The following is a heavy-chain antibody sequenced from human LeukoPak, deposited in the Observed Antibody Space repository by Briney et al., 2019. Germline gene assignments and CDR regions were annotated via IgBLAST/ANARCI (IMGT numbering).Heavy chain of an antibody. CDR3: ARVDSSGFVLDP. CDR2: IYYSGST. V-gene: IGHV4-39*07. CDR1: GGSISSSSYY. D-gene: IGHD3-22*01. Sequence: SETLSLTCTVSGGSISSSSYYWGWIRQPPGKGLEWIGSIYYSGSTYYNPPLKSRVTISVDTSKNQFSLKLSSVTAADTAVYYCARVDSSGFVLDPWGQGTLVTVSS. J-gene: IGHJ5*02.